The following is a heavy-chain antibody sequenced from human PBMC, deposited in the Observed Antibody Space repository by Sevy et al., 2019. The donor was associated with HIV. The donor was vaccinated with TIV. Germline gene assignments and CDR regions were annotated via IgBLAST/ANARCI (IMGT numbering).Heavy chain of an antibody. D-gene: IGHD6-6*01. Sequence: GGSLRLSCTASGFTFGDYAMSWFRQAPGKGLEWVGFIRSKAYGGTTEYAASVKGRFTISRDDSKSIAYMQMNSLKTEDTAVDYCSRDPVKIIAARLSYYYSMDVWGQRTPVTVSS. J-gene: IGHJ6*02. CDR2: IRSKAYGGTT. V-gene: IGHV3-49*03. CDR1: GFTFGDYA. CDR3: SRDPVKIIAARLSYYYSMDV.